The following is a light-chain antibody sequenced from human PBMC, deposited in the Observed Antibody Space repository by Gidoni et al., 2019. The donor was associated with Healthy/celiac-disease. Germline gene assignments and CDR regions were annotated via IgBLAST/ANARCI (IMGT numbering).Light chain of an antibody. V-gene: IGKV3-20*01. CDR2: GAS. Sequence: EIVLTQSPGTLSLSPGERATLSCRASQSASSSYLAWYQQKPGQAPRLLIYGASSRATGIPDRFSGSGSGTDFTLTISRLEPEDFAVYYCQQYGSSPPPFGGGTKVEIK. CDR3: QQYGSSPPP. J-gene: IGKJ4*01. CDR1: QSASSSY.